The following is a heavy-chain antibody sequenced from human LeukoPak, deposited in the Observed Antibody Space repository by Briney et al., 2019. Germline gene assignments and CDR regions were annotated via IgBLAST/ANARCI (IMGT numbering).Heavy chain of an antibody. J-gene: IGHJ4*02. Sequence: ASVKVSCKASGYTFTGYYMHWGRQAPGQGLEWMGRINPNSGGTNYAQKFQGRVTMTRDTSISTAYMELSRLRSDDTAVYYCARARGSSSWYFFGPFDYWGQGTLVTVSS. V-gene: IGHV1-2*06. D-gene: IGHD6-13*01. CDR2: INPNSGGT. CDR1: GYTFTGYY. CDR3: ARARGSSSWYFFGPFDY.